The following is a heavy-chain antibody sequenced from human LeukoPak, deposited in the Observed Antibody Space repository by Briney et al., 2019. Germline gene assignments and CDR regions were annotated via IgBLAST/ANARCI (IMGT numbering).Heavy chain of an antibody. D-gene: IGHD2-21*02. CDR3: ARDQGVTDY. J-gene: IGHJ4*02. CDR2: ISGSGGST. CDR1: GFTFSSSA. V-gene: IGHV3-23*01. Sequence: PGGSLRLSCAASGFTFSSSAMSWVRQAPGKGLEWVSAISGSGGSTYYADSVKGRFTISRDTSRNTLYLQMNSLRAEDTAVYYCARDQGVTDYWGQGTLVTVSS.